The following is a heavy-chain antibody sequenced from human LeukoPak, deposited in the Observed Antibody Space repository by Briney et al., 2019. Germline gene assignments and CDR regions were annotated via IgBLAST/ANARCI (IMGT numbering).Heavy chain of an antibody. CDR1: GYTFTSYD. V-gene: IGHV1-8*01. CDR2: MNPNSGNT. Sequence: ASVKVSCKASGYTFTSYDINWVRQATGQGLEWRGWMNPNSGNTGYAQKFQGRVTMTRNTSISTAYMELSSLRSEDTAVYYCARDSSGYYQIDYWGQGTLVTVSS. D-gene: IGHD3-22*01. J-gene: IGHJ4*02. CDR3: ARDSSGYYQIDY.